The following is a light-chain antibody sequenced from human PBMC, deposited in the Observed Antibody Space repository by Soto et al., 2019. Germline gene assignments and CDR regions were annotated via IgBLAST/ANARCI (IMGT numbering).Light chain of an antibody. V-gene: IGKV1-6*01. CDR3: LQGYNFPHT. CDR1: QDIRND. CDR2: AAS. J-gene: IGKJ3*01. Sequence: AIQMTQSPSSLSASVGDRVTITCRASQDIRNDLGWYQQKPGKAPNLLIYAASTLQIGVPSRFSGSGSGADFTLTTSSLQPDDFATYYCLQGYNFPHTFGPGTKVDIK.